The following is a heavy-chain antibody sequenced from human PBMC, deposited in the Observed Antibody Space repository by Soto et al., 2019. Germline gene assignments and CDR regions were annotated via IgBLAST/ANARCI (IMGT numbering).Heavy chain of an antibody. CDR1: GGSFSGYY. CDR2: INHSGST. D-gene: IGHD3-10*01. V-gene: IGHV4-34*01. CDR3: ARRRVRGVINYGMDV. J-gene: IGHJ6*02. Sequence: SETLSLTCAVYGGSFSGYYWIWIRQPPGKGLEWIGEINHSGSTNYNPSLKSRVTISVDTSKNQFSLKLSSVTAADTAVYYCARRRVRGVINYGMDVWGQGTTVTVSS.